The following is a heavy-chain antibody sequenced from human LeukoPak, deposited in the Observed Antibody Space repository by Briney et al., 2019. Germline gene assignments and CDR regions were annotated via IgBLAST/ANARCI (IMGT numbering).Heavy chain of an antibody. CDR3: ARGRGWADY. J-gene: IGHJ4*02. V-gene: IGHV5-10-1*01. CDR2: IDPSDSYT. D-gene: IGHD6-19*01. CDR1: GYSFSNNW. Sequence: GEFLKISCQGSGYSFSNNWITWVRQMPGKGLEWMGRIDPSDSYTDYSPSFQGHVTISADRSISTAYLQWSSLKAADTAMYYCARGRGWADYWGQGTLVTVSS.